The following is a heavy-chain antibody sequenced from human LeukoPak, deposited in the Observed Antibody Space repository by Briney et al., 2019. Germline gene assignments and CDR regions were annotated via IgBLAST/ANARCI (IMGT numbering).Heavy chain of an antibody. Sequence: GGSLRLSCAASGSTFSSYSMNWVRQAPGKGLEWVSSISSSSSYIYYADSVKGRFTISRDNAKNSLYLQMNSLRAEDAAVYYCARDLDGYDFWSGPPDYWGQGTLVTVPS. CDR2: ISSSSSYI. CDR3: ARDLDGYDFWSGPPDY. D-gene: IGHD3-3*01. J-gene: IGHJ4*02. CDR1: GSTFSSYS. V-gene: IGHV3-21*01.